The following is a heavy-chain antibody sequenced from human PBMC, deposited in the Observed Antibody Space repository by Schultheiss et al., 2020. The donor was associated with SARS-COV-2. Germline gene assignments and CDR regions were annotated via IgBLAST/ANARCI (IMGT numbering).Heavy chain of an antibody. D-gene: IGHD6-6*01. J-gene: IGHJ4*02. V-gene: IGHV1-18*01. Sequence: ASVKVSCKASGGTFSSYAISWVRQAPGQGLEWMGRINPNSGNTNYAQKLQGRVTMTTDTSTSTAYMELSRLRSDDTAVYYCAREDTKSSSHFDYWGQGTLVTVSS. CDR3: AREDTKSSSHFDY. CDR2: INPNSGNT. CDR1: GGTFSSYA.